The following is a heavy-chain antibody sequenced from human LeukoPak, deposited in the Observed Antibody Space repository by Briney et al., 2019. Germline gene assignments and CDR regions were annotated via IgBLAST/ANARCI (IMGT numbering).Heavy chain of an antibody. CDR2: THYSGST. D-gene: IGHD6-13*01. CDR3: ARGAAGTGAADY. V-gene: IGHV4-59*01. Sequence: SETLSLTCTVSGGSISSYYWSWIRQPPGKGLEWIGYTHYSGSTKYNPSLKSRLTISVDSSKNQFSLRLSSVTAADTTVYFCARGAAGTGAADYWGQGTLVTVSS. CDR1: GGSISSYY. J-gene: IGHJ4*02.